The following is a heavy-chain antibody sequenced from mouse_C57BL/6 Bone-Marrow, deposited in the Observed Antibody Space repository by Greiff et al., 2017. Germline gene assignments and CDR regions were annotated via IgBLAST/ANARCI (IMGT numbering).Heavy chain of an antibody. D-gene: IGHD2-4*01. CDR1: GYTFTSYW. CDR3: ARWDYDGFYYAMDY. CDR2: IHPNSGST. Sequence: QVQLQQPGAELVKPGASVKLSCKASGYTFTSYWMHWVKQRPGQGLEWIGMIHPNSGSTNYNEKFKSKATLTVDKSSSTAYMQLSSLTSEDSAVYYCARWDYDGFYYAMDYWCQGTSVTVSS. J-gene: IGHJ4*01. V-gene: IGHV1-64*01.